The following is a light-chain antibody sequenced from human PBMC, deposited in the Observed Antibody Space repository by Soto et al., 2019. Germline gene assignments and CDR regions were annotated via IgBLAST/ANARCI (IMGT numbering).Light chain of an antibody. V-gene: IGKV3-15*01. J-gene: IGKJ1*01. Sequence: EIVFTRSPGTLSLSPVERASLSCMASQSFSSSYLAWYQQKPGQAPRLLIYGASSRAAGIPARFSGSGSGTEFTLTISSLQSEDVAVYHCQQYNNWPPWTFGQGTKVDNK. CDR3: QQYNNWPPWT. CDR2: GAS. CDR1: QSFSSSY.